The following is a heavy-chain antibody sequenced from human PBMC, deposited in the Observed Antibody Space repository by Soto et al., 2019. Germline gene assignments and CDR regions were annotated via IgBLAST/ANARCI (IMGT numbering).Heavy chain of an antibody. CDR2: IIPIQGKA. CDR3: AKSLVFVDHGYMDV. D-gene: IGHD2-21*01. Sequence: QVQLVQSGAELKKPGSSVKVSCEASGGSFTSYSFTWVRQAPGQGLEWMGRIIPIQGKANYALKFQDRVTITADRTTRTVYMELTSLRPEDIAGYFCAKSLVFVDHGYMDVWGKGTTVTVSS. V-gene: IGHV1-69*02. J-gene: IGHJ6*03. CDR1: GGSFTSYS.